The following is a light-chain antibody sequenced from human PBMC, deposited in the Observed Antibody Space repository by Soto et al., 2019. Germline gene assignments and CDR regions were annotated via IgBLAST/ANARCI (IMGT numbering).Light chain of an antibody. CDR1: QTISTF. Sequence: DIQMTQSPSSLSASVGDRVTITCRASQTISTFLNWYQQKPGKAPKFLIFDASNLESGVPSRFSGSGSGTDFTLTISSLQPEDFAAYYCQQSYSTPYTFGPGTKVDIK. J-gene: IGKJ3*01. CDR2: DAS. V-gene: IGKV1-39*01. CDR3: QQSYSTPYT.